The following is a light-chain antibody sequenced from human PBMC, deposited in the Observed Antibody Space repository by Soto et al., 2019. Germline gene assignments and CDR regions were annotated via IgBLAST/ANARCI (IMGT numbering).Light chain of an antibody. V-gene: IGLV2-11*01. CDR2: GVS. CDR1: DSFVGGYNY. CDR3: RSFAGTNTFV. Sequence: QSALTQHGAVYGSPGLPLTISCTAPDSFVGGYNYVPWYQQYPGKAPKLMISGVSERPSGVPDRFSGSKSRNTASLTISGLQAEDEADYYCRSFAGTNTFVFGTGTKVTGL. J-gene: IGLJ1*01.